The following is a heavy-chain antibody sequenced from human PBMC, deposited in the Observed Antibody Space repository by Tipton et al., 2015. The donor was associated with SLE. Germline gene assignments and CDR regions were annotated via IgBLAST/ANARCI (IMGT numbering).Heavy chain of an antibody. D-gene: IGHD2-2*02. J-gene: IGHJ4*02. Sequence: TLSLTCAVSGYSISSGYYWGWIRQPPGKGLEWIGSIYHSGSTYYNPSLKSRVTISADMSKNQFSLRVTSLTAADTAVYYCARYTGSSDYWGQGTLVTVSS. CDR3: ARYTGSSDY. V-gene: IGHV4-38-2*01. CDR2: IYHSGST. CDR1: GYSISSGYY.